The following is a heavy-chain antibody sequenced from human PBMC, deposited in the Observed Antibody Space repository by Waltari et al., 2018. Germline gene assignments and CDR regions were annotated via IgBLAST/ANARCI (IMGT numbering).Heavy chain of an antibody. D-gene: IGHD5-12*01. Sequence: QVQLQESGPGLVKPSETLSLTCAVAGYSISSGYYWGWIRQHPGKGMEWIGSIYHSGSHYYNPSLKSRVTISVDTSKTQFSLKLGSVTAADTAVYYCARDLANSGYNYYYYGMDVWGQGTTVTVSS. J-gene: IGHJ6*02. CDR2: IYHSGSH. CDR1: GYSISSGYY. V-gene: IGHV4-38-2*02. CDR3: ARDLANSGYNYYYYGMDV.